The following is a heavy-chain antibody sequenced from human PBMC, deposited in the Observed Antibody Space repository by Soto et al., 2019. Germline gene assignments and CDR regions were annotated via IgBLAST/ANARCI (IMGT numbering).Heavy chain of an antibody. CDR3: ARERTYYYDSSGYYYEVPSGWFDP. D-gene: IGHD3-22*01. Sequence: QVQLVQSGAEVKKPGSSVKVSCKASGGTFSSYAISWVRQAPGQGLEWMGGIIPIFGTANYAQKFQGRVTIAADESTSTAYMELSSQRSEDTAVYYCARERTYYYDSSGYYYEVPSGWFDPWGKGTLVTVSS. J-gene: IGHJ5*02. CDR2: IIPIFGTA. CDR1: GGTFSSYA. V-gene: IGHV1-69*01.